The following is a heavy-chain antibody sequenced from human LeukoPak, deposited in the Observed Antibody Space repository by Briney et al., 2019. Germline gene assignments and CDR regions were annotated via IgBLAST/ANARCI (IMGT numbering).Heavy chain of an antibody. Sequence: GGSLRLSCAASGFTVSSNYMSWVRQAPGKGLEWVSAISGSGGSTYYADSVKGRFTISRDNSKNTLYLQMNSLRAEDTAVYYCAKDLHYYDSSGPPGFDYWGQGTLVTVSS. D-gene: IGHD3-22*01. V-gene: IGHV3-23*01. J-gene: IGHJ4*02. CDR2: ISGSGGST. CDR3: AKDLHYYDSSGPPGFDY. CDR1: GFTVSSNY.